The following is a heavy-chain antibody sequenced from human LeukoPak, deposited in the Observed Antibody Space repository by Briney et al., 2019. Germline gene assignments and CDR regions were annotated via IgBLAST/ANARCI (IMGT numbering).Heavy chain of an antibody. CDR2: IIPIFGTA. J-gene: IGHJ4*02. D-gene: IGHD2-15*01. CDR3: ARDLIHELGYCSGGSCLSFDY. Sequence: GASVKVSCKASGGTFSSYAISWVRQAPGQGLEWMGGIIPIFGTANYAQKFQGRVTITADEPTSTAYMELSSLRSEDTAVYYCARDLIHELGYCSGGSCLSFDYWGQGTLVTVSS. V-gene: IGHV1-69*13. CDR1: GGTFSSYA.